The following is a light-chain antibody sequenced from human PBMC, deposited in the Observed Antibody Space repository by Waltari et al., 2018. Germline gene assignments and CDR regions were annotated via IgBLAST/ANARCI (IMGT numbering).Light chain of an antibody. V-gene: IGKV6-21*02. J-gene: IGKJ5*01. CDR1: QSIGTS. Sequence: EIVLTQSPEFHSVTPKEKGIITCRASQSIGTSLHWYQQKPVQSPKHHIKSPYQSNSGVPYRFSGSGSGTDFTLSINSLEVEDAATYYCHLSSSLPFTFGPGTRLEIK. CDR3: HLSSSLPFT. CDR2: SPY.